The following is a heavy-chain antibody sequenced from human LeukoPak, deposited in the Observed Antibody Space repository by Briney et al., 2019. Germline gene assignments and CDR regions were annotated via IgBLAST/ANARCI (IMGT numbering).Heavy chain of an antibody. CDR3: ATSPPGHAFDI. J-gene: IGHJ3*02. CDR1: GFTFSNYW. D-gene: IGHD1-14*01. CDR2: IKQDGSEK. V-gene: IGHV3-7*01. Sequence: HPGGSLRLSCAASGFTFSNYWMSWVRQAPGKGLEWVANIKQDGSEKYYVDSVKGRFTISRDNAKNSLYLQMNSLRTDDTAVYYCATSPPGHAFDIWGQGTMVTVSS.